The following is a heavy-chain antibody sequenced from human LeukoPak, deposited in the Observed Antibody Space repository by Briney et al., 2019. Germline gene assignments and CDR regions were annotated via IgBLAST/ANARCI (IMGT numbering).Heavy chain of an antibody. V-gene: IGHV3-48*03. Sequence: GGSLRLSCAASGFSFSTYWMGWARQAPGKGLEWVSYISSSGSTIYYADSVKGRFTISRDNAKNSLYLQMNSLRAEDTAVYYCAELGITMIGGVWGKGTTVTISS. J-gene: IGHJ6*04. CDR1: GFSFSTYW. CDR2: ISSSGSTI. CDR3: AELGITMIGGV. D-gene: IGHD3-10*02.